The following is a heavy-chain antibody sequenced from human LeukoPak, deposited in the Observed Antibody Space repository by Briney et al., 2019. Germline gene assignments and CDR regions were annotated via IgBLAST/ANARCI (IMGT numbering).Heavy chain of an antibody. CDR2: INPSGGST. CDR3: ARDRRRWLQYFDY. CDR1: GYTFTSYY. V-gene: IGHV1-46*01. Sequence: ASVKVSCKASGYTFTSYYMHWVRQAPGQGLEWIGIINPSGGSTSYAQKSQGRVTMTRDTSTSTVYMELSSLRSEDTAVYYCARDRRRWLQYFDYWGQGTLVTVSS. D-gene: IGHD5-24*01. J-gene: IGHJ4*02.